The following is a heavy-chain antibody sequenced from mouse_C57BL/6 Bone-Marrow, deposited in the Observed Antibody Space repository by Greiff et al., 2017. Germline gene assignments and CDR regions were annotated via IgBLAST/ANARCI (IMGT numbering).Heavy chain of an antibody. CDR3: TTGMVDV. CDR1: GFNIKDDY. J-gene: IGHJ1*03. Sequence: EVKLMESGAELVRPGASVKLSCTASGFNIKDDYMHWVKQRPEQGLEWIGWIDPENGDTEYASKFQGKATITADTSSNTAYLQLSSLTSEDTAVYYCTTGMVDVWGTGTTVTVSS. V-gene: IGHV14-4*01. D-gene: IGHD2-3*01. CDR2: IDPENGDT.